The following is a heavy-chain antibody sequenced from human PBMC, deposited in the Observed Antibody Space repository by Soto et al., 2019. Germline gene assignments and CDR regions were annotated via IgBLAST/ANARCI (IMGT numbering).Heavy chain of an antibody. Sequence: SETLSLTCTVSGGSISSGDYYWSWIRQPPGKGLEWIGYIYYSGSTYYNPSLKSRVTISVDTSKNQFSLKLSSVTAADTAVYYCARDPVAGFYYYYGMDVWGQGTTVTVSS. V-gene: IGHV4-30-4*01. D-gene: IGHD6-19*01. CDR3: ARDPVAGFYYYYGMDV. J-gene: IGHJ6*02. CDR2: IYYSGST. CDR1: GGSISSGDYY.